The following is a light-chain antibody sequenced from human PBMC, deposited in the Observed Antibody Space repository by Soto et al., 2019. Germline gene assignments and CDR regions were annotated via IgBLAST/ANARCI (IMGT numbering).Light chain of an antibody. CDR1: QSVSSY. J-gene: IGKJ1*01. Sequence: EIVLTQSPATLSLSPGESATLSCRASQSVSSYLAWYQQKPGQAPRLLIYDASNRATGIPARFSGSGSGTDFTLNISSLEPEDFAVYYCQQRSNWPPTFGQGTKVEIK. V-gene: IGKV3-11*01. CDR2: DAS. CDR3: QQRSNWPPT.